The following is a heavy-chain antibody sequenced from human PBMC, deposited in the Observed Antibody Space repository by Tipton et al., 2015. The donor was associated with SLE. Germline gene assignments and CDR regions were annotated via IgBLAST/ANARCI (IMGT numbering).Heavy chain of an antibody. Sequence: TLSLTCAVYRESFSDYFWNWIRQPPGGGLQWIGEINHGRGTNYNPSLKSRVTISLDTSKNQFSLQLTSVTAADTAIYYCVRDSHFREPALEVYVYWGHGTLVTVSS. CDR3: VRDSHFREPALEVYVY. CDR1: RESFSDYF. J-gene: IGHJ4*01. V-gene: IGHV4-34*01. CDR2: INHGRGT. D-gene: IGHD2-8*01.